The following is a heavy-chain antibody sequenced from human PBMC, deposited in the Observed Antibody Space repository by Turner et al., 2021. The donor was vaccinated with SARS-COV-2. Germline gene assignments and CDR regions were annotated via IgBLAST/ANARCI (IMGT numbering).Heavy chain of an antibody. CDR1: GYTFTDYY. J-gene: IGHJ3*02. CDR3: ARVAFDISPDAFDI. D-gene: IGHD3-22*01. CDR2: ISTNSGGT. V-gene: IGHV1-2*04. Sequence: QVHLLQSRPELNKPGASVTVSSTTFGYTFTDYYIHWVRQAHGQGLEWIGGISTNSGGTHDARKVQGWVTMTRDTSVSVVYLELSRLKSDDKAVYYCARVAFDISPDAFDIWGQGTMVTVSS.